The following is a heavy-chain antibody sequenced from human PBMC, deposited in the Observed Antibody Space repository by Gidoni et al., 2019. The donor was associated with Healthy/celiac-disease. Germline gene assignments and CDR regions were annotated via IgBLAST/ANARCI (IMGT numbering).Heavy chain of an antibody. CDR3: AGFSSSGYFSYY. D-gene: IGHD3-22*01. Sequence: QVQLVESGGGVVQPGRSLRLSCEASVCTFSSYVMHWVRQAPGTGLVWVAVIWYDGSNIYYADSVKGRFTISRDNSKNTLYLQMNSLRAEDTDVYYCAGFSSSGYFSYYWGQGTLVTVSS. V-gene: IGHV3-33*08. CDR2: IWYDGSNI. CDR1: VCTFSSYV. J-gene: IGHJ4*02.